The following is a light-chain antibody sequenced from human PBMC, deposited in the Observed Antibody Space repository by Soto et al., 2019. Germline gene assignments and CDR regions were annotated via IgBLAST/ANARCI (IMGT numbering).Light chain of an antibody. CDR3: CSYAGSNVFV. CDR1: SSDVGGYNY. CDR2: DVT. J-gene: IGLJ1*01. V-gene: IGLV2-11*01. Sequence: QSVLTQPRSVSGSPGQSVTISCTGTSSDVGGYNYVSWYQQHPGKAPKLMIYDVTKRPSGVPDRFSGSKSGNTASLTISGLQAEDEGDYHCCSYAGSNVFVLGTGTKVTV.